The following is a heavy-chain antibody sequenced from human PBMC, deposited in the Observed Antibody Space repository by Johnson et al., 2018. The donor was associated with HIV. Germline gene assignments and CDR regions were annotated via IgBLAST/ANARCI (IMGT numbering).Heavy chain of an antibody. D-gene: IGHD3-10*01. V-gene: IGHV3-66*04. CDR3: ARLRGAFEI. CDR1: GFTVSSNY. CDR2: IYSGGNT. J-gene: IGHJ3*02. Sequence: VQLVESGGGVVQPGRSLRLSCAASGFTVSSNYMSWVRQAPGKGLEWVSVIYSGGNTYYADSVKGRFTISRENSKNTLYLQMGSLRVEDMAVYYCARLRGAFEIWGQGTMVTVSS.